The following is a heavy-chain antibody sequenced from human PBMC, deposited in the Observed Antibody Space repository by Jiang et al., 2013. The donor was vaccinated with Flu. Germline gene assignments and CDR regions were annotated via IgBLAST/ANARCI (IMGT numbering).Heavy chain of an antibody. CDR1: GDSVSTYSGT. CDR2: TYYRSKWDS. D-gene: IGHD6-19*01. J-gene: IGHJ4*02. CDR3: ARNPSGWSIYFDI. V-gene: IGHV6-1*01. Sequence: SLTCAISGDSVSTYSGTWNWIRQSPSRGLEWLGKTYYRSKWDSDFAESVKGRITISPDTSKNLVSLHLNSMTPEDTGIYYCARNPSGWSIYFDIWGQGSLVTVSS.